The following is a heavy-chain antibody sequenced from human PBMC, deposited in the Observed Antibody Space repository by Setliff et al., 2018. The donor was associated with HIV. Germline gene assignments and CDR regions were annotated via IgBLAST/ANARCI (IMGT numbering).Heavy chain of an antibody. V-gene: IGHV1-69*13. CDR1: GGSFSSYS. D-gene: IGHD1-26*01. Sequence: SVKVSCKASGGSFSSYSISWVRQAPGQGLEWVGGIIPIFGTVNYAQRFQGRVTISADGSASSAYMELNSLRSEDTAVYYCARARNKWGTFDYWGQGTLVTVSS. CDR2: IIPIFGTV. CDR3: ARARNKWGTFDY. J-gene: IGHJ4*01.